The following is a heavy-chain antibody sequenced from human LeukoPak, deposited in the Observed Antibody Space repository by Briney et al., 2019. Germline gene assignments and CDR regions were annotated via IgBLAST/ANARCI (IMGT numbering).Heavy chain of an antibody. D-gene: IGHD1-26*01. Sequence: ASVKVSCKASGYIFTASYIHWVRQAPGQGLEWMGWLNPNTGGTIVAQKFQDRVTFTRDTSITTGYMELSSLISDDTAVYYCARVPDIYCPSGSCVDYWGQGTLVTVSS. CDR1: GYIFTASY. J-gene: IGHJ4*02. CDR2: LNPNTGGT. CDR3: ARVPDIYCPSGSCVDY. V-gene: IGHV1-2*02.